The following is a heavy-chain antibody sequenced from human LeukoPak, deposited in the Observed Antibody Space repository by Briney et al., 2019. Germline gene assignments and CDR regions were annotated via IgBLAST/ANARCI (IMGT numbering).Heavy chain of an antibody. V-gene: IGHV3-7*01. Sequence: PGGSLRLSCAASGFTFSSYCMSWVRQAPGKGLEWVANIKQDGSERYYVDSVKGRFTISRDNAKNSLYLQMNSLRAEDTAVYYCARDNYYDSSGYFGWGQGTLVTVSS. D-gene: IGHD3-22*01. CDR1: GFTFSSYC. J-gene: IGHJ4*02. CDR2: IKQDGSER. CDR3: ARDNYYDSSGYFG.